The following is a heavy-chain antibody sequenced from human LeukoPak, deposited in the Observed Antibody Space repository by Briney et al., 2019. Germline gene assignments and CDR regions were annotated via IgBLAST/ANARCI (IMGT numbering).Heavy chain of an antibody. Sequence: SETLPLTCTVSGGSISSYYWSWIRQPPGKGLEWIGYIYYSGSTNYNPSLKSRVTISVDTSKNQFSLKLSSVTAADTAVYYCARIYDSMDLFDPWGQGTLVTVSS. CDR1: GGSISSYY. CDR2: IYYSGST. V-gene: IGHV4-59*01. J-gene: IGHJ5*02. D-gene: IGHD3-16*01. CDR3: ARIYDSMDLFDP.